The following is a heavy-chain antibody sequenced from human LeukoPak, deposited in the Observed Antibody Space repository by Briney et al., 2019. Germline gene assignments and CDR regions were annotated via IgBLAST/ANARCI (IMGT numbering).Heavy chain of an antibody. J-gene: IGHJ6*03. D-gene: IGHD2-2*01. Sequence: GGSLRLSCAASGFTFSSYWMSWVRQAPGKGLEWVGFIRSKAYGGTTEYAASVKGRFTISRDDSKSIAYLQMNSLKTEDTAVYYCSSTPSIVVVPAATGYYYYMDVWGKGTTVTVSS. V-gene: IGHV3-49*04. CDR2: IRSKAYGGTT. CDR3: SSTPSIVVVPAATGYYYYMDV. CDR1: GFTFSSYW.